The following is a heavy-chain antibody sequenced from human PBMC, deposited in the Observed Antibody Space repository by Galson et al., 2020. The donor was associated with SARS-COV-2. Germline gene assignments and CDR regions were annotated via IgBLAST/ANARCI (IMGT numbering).Heavy chain of an antibody. D-gene: IGHD2-15*01. CDR2: IYSSGTT. J-gene: IGHJ6*02. V-gene: IGHV4-59*01. CDR3: ARSGGGYCRGASCVPSTGMDV. Sequence: ETSETLSLTCSVSGGSISNYYWSWIRQPPGKGLEWIGYIYSSGTTNYNPSLKRRVTISIDTSKNQISLKVNSVTAADTAVYYCARSGGGYCRGASCVPSTGMDVWGQGTTVTVSS. CDR1: GGSISNYY.